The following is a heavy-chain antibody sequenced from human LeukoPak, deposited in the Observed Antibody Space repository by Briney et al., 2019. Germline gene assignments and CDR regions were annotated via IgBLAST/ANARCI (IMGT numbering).Heavy chain of an antibody. J-gene: IGHJ4*02. V-gene: IGHV3-23*01. CDR1: GFTFSSYA. D-gene: IGHD3-22*01. CDR2: ISGSGGST. Sequence: GGSLRLSCAASGFTFSSYAMSWVRQAPGKGLEWVSAISGSGGSTYYADSVKGRFTISRDNAKNSLYPQMNSLRAEDTAVYYCARRVIVVGLDYWGQGTLVTVSS. CDR3: ARRVIVVGLDY.